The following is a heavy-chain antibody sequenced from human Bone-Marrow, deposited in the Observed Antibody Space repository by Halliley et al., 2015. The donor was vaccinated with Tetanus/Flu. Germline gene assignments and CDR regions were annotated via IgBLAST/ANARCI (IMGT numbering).Heavy chain of an antibody. CDR2: ISGSGGST. J-gene: IGHJ4*02. Sequence: SGFIFSSYAMSWVRQAPGKGLEWVSGISGSGGSTNYADSVRGRFTISRDNSKNTLFLQMNGLRAEDTAVYYCARRLYDDSLDYWGQGTLVTVSS. V-gene: IGHV3-23*01. CDR1: GFIFSSYA. D-gene: IGHD3-16*01. CDR3: ARRLYDDSLDY.